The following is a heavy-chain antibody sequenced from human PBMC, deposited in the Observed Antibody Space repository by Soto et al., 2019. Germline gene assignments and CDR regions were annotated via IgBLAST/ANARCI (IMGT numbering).Heavy chain of an antibody. Sequence: ASVKVSCKASGYTFTRYTMNWVRQAPGQRLEWMGWINPDNGNTKSSQKFQDRVIITRDTSASKAYMDLSSLRYEDTAVYYCARGIAKGQLDPWGQGTLVTLSS. CDR2: INPDNGNT. J-gene: IGHJ5*02. CDR3: ARGIAKGQLDP. CDR1: GYTFTRYT. D-gene: IGHD2-15*01. V-gene: IGHV1-3*01.